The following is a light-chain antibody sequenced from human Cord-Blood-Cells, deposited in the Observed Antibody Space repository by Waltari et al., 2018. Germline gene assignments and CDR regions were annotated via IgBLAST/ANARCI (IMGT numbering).Light chain of an antibody. CDR3: QQYVSSPWT. CDR1: QRVSSSY. V-gene: IGKV3-20*01. CDR2: GAS. J-gene: IGKJ1*01. Sequence: EIVLTQSLGTLSLSPGERAPLSCRASQRVSSSYLAWYQQKPGQAPRPLIYGASSRATGIPYRFSGSGSGTDFTLSISRLEPEDFAAYYCQQYVSSPWTFGQGTKVEIK.